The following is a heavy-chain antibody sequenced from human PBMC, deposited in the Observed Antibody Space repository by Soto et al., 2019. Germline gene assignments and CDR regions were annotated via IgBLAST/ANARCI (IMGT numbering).Heavy chain of an antibody. CDR3: ARDPSGYDYGHAFDI. CDR2: IYYSGST. J-gene: IGHJ3*02. CDR1: GGSISSYY. Sequence: PSETLSLTCTVSGGSISSYYWSWIRQPPGKGLEWIGYIYYSGSTNYNPSLKSRVTISVDTSKNQFSLKLSSVTAADTAVYYCARDPSGYDYGHAFDIWGQGTMLTVSS. D-gene: IGHD5-12*01. V-gene: IGHV4-59*01.